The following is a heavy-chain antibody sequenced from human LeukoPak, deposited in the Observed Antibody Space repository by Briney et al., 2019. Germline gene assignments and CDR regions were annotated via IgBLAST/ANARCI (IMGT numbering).Heavy chain of an antibody. J-gene: IGHJ3*02. Sequence: PGGSLRLSCAASGFTFSTYWMHWVRQAPGKGLVLVSRINGEGRSPSHADSVKSRFTISRDNAKNTLYLQMHSLRAEDTAVYYCAREANSGYSSGDDAFDIWGQGTMVTVSS. CDR3: AREANSGYSSGDDAFDI. V-gene: IGHV3-74*01. CDR2: INGEGRSP. CDR1: GFTFSTYW. D-gene: IGHD6-19*01.